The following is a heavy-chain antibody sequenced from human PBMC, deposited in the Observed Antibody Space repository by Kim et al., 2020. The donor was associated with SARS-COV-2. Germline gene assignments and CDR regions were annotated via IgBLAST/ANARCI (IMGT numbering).Heavy chain of an antibody. D-gene: IGHD3-22*01. J-gene: IGHJ5*02. Sequence: SLKGRFTIARDNAKESLHLQMRSLRAEDTAVYYCARELRDSSGLGGNWFDPWGQGTLVTVSS. CDR3: ARELRDSSGLGGNWFDP. V-gene: IGHV3-21*01.